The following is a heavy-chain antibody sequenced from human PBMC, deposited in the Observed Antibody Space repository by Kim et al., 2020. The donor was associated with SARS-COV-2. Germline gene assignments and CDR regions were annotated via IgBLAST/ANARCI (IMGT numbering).Heavy chain of an antibody. V-gene: IGHV3-64D*09. CDR2: ISSNGGST. Sequence: GGSLRLSCSASRFTFSSYAMHWVRQAPGKGLEYVSAISSNGGSTYYADSVKGRFTISRDNSKNTLYLQMSSLRAEDTAVYYCVKQGFDFWSGYYDYWGQGTLVTVSS. J-gene: IGHJ4*02. CDR3: VKQGFDFWSGYYDY. D-gene: IGHD3-3*01. CDR1: RFTFSSYA.